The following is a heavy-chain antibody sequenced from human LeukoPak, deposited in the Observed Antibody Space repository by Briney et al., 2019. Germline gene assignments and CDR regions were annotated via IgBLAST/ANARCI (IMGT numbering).Heavy chain of an antibody. J-gene: IGHJ6*02. Sequence: SETLSLTCAVYGGSFSGYYWSWIRQPPGKGLEWIGEINHSGSTNYNPSLKSRVTISVDTSKNQFSLKLSSVTAADTAVYYCARGQSAGSSWYYYCYGMDVWGQGTTVTVSS. V-gene: IGHV4-34*01. CDR2: INHSGST. D-gene: IGHD6-13*01. CDR3: ARGQSAGSSWYYYCYGMDV. CDR1: GGSFSGYY.